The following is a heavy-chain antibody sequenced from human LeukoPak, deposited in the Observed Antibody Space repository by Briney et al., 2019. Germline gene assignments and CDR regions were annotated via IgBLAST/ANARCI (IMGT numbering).Heavy chain of an antibody. CDR2: ISSDGTTT. V-gene: IGHV3-74*01. J-gene: IGHJ4*02. D-gene: IGHD2-8*02. CDR1: GFTITNYW. CDR3: VVIVLG. Sequence: GGSLRLSCAASGFTITNYWMHWVRQAPGQGLVWVSRISSDGTTTNYADSVRGRFTISRDNAKNMLYLQMNSLRAEGTAIYYCVVIVLGWGQGTLVTVSS.